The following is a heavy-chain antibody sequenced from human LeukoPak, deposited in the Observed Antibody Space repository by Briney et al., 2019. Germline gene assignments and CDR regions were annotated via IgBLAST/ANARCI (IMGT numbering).Heavy chain of an antibody. V-gene: IGHV4-61*02. CDR3: ASRDSSSSIDY. CDR1: GGSISSGSYY. D-gene: IGHD6-13*01. J-gene: IGHJ4*02. Sequence: KPSETLSLTCTVSGGSISSGSYYWSWIRQPAGKGLEWIGRIYTSGSTNCNPSLKSRVTISVDTSKNQFSLKLSSVTAADTAVYYCASRDSSSSIDYWGQGTLVTVSP. CDR2: IYTSGST.